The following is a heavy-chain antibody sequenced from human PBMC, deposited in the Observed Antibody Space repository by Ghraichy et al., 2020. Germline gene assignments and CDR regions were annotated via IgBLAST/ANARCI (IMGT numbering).Heavy chain of an antibody. CDR1: GFTFRHHT. CDR2: ISDSGDST. Sequence: GGSLRLSCAASGFTFRHHTMSWVRQTPGKGLEWVSGISDSGDSTYYADSVKGRFTFSRDNSKSTLFLQMNSLRAEDTAVYYCVRETSLLTFAAGASYYFDDGGQGALDT. V-gene: IGHV3-23*01. J-gene: IGHJ4*02. D-gene: IGHD6-13*01. CDR3: VRETSLLTFAAGASYYFDD.